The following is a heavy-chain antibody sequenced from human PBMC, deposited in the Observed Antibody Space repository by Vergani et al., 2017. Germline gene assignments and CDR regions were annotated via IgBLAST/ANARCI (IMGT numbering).Heavy chain of an antibody. Sequence: EVQLVQSGAEVKQPGESLNISCQLSGYSFTNYWIGWVRQLPGKGLEWMGVIHPADYGTRYSSCFQGQVTISVDKSITSAYLQRSSLWASDSAMYYCARLYGRDSSGRKYFDYWGQGTLVTVSS. D-gene: IGHD3-22*01. CDR2: IHPADYGT. CDR3: ARLYGRDSSGRKYFDY. V-gene: IGHV5-51*01. CDR1: GYSFTNYW. J-gene: IGHJ4*02.